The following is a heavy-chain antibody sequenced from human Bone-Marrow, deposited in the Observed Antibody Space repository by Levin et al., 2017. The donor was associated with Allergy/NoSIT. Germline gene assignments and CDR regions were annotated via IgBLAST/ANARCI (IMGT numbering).Heavy chain of an antibody. Sequence: GGSLRLSCAASGFTFSSYWMSWVRQAPGKGLEWVANIKQDGSEKYYVDSVKGRFTISRDNAKNSLYLQMNSLRAEDTAVYYCARDRPDYGERGGFDPWGQGTLVTVSS. D-gene: IGHD4-17*01. CDR1: GFTFSSYW. CDR2: IKQDGSEK. J-gene: IGHJ5*02. V-gene: IGHV3-7*01. CDR3: ARDRPDYGERGGFDP.